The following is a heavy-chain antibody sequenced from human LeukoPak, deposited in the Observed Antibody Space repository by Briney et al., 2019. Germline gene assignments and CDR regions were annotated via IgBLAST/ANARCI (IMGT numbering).Heavy chain of an antibody. J-gene: IGHJ5*02. D-gene: IGHD2-15*01. CDR1: GGTFSSYA. Sequence: GASVTVSCTASGGTFSSYAISWVRQAPGQGLEWMGGIIPIFGTANYAQKFQGRVTITADESTSTAYMELSSLRSEDTAVYYCARGPYCSGGSCRWYNWFDPWGQGTLVTVSS. V-gene: IGHV1-69*13. CDR2: IIPIFGTA. CDR3: ARGPYCSGGSCRWYNWFDP.